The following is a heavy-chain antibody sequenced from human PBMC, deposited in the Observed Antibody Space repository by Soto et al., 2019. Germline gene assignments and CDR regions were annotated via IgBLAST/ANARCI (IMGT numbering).Heavy chain of an antibody. CDR1: GGSISSYY. CDR3: ARHQASGWYV. CDR2: ISWSGST. J-gene: IGHJ4*02. Sequence: QVQLQESGPGLVKASETLSLTCTVSGGSISSYYSSWIRQPPGKGLEWIGYISWSGSTNYNPSLKGRVTISIDKSKNQFSLKLRSVTAADMAVYYCARHQASGWYVWGQGTLVTVSS. V-gene: IGHV4-59*08. D-gene: IGHD6-19*01.